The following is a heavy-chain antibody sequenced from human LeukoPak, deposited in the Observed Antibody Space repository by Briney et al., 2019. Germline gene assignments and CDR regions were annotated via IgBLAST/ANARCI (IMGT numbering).Heavy chain of an antibody. J-gene: IGHJ4*02. V-gene: IGHV3-66*01. CDR3: ATDSGIWNDGPIGY. Sequence: GGSLRLSCAASGFTVSSNYMSWVRQAPGKGLEWVSVIYSGGSTYYADSVKGRFTISRDNSKNTLYLQMNSMRAEDTAVYYCATDSGIWNDGPIGYWGQGTLVTVSS. D-gene: IGHD1-1*01. CDR2: IYSGGST. CDR1: GFTVSSNY.